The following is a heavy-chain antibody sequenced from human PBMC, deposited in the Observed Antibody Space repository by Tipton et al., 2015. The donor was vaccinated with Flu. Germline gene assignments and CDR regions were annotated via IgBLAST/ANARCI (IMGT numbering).Heavy chain of an antibody. D-gene: IGHD4-17*01. CDR2: ITWNSDRM. V-gene: IGHV3-9*01. CDR3: AKDRYGSGFNWFES. CDR1: GFTFKDCA. J-gene: IGHJ5*01. Sequence: SLRLSCAASGFTFKDCAMHWVRQVPGKGLEWVTGITWNSDRMVYAESVKGRFTVSRDNAKDSLYLQMNNLTPEDTALYYCAKDRYGSGFNWFESWGQGTQVTVSS.